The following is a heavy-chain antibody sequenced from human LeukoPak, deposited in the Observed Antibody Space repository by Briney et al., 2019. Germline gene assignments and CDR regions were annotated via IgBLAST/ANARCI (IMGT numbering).Heavy chain of an antibody. V-gene: IGHV1-69*04. Sequence: SVKVSCKASGGTFSSYTISWVRQAPGQGLEWMGRIIPILGIANYAQKFQGRVTITAAKSTSTAYMERSSLRSEDTAVYYCARDRRDGYNSLIDYWGQGTLVTVSS. CDR2: IIPILGIA. J-gene: IGHJ4*02. D-gene: IGHD5-24*01. CDR1: GGTFSSYT. CDR3: ARDRRDGYNSLIDY.